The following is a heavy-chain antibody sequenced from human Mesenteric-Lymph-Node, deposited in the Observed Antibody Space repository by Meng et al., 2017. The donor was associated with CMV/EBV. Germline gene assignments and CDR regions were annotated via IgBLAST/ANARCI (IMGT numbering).Heavy chain of an antibody. CDR3: AKDEVWFGELPNYFDY. Sequence: GFTFSSYGMHWVRQAPGKGLEWVAVISYDGSNKYYADSVKGRFTISRDNSKNTLYLQMNSLRAEDTAVYYCAKDEVWFGELPNYFDYWGQGTLVTVSS. V-gene: IGHV3-30*18. D-gene: IGHD3-10*01. CDR2: ISYDGSNK. CDR1: GFTFSSYG. J-gene: IGHJ4*02.